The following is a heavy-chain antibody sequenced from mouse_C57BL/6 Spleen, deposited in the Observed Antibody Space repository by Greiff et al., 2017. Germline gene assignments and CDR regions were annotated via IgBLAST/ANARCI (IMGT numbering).Heavy chain of an antibody. D-gene: IGHD1-1*02. CDR1: GYTFTDYN. Sequence: VQLKQSGPELVKPGASVKMSCKASGYTFTDYNIHWVKQSHGKSLEWIGYINPNNGGTSYNQKFKGKATLTVNMSSSTAYMELRSLTSEDSAVYYCARVLWSDAMDYWGQGTSVTVSS. V-gene: IGHV1-22*01. CDR3: ARVLWSDAMDY. J-gene: IGHJ4*01. CDR2: INPNNGGT.